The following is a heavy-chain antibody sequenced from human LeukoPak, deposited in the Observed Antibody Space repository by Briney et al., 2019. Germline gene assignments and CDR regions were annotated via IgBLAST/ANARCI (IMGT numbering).Heavy chain of an antibody. Sequence: GGSLRLSCAASGFTFSSYSMNWDRQAPGKGLEWVSSISSSSSYIYYADSVKGRFTISRDNAKNSLYLQMNSLRAEDTAVYYCARSVPRGRYFDWLLSEFDYWGQGTLVTVSS. CDR3: ARSVPRGRYFDWLLSEFDY. D-gene: IGHD3-9*01. CDR1: GFTFSSYS. V-gene: IGHV3-21*01. CDR2: ISSSSSYI. J-gene: IGHJ4*02.